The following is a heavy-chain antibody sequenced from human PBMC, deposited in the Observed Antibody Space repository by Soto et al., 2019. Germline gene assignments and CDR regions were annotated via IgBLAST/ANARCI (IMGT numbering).Heavy chain of an antibody. V-gene: IGHV4-30-2*06. CDR1: GGSISSGGYS. Sequence: QLQLRESGSGLVKPSETLSLTCTVSGGSISSGGYSWSWIRQSPEKGLEWLGCIYPTGTTYYHPSLKSRVTISVDTSRNQFSLNLTSVTAADTAVYFGARAPPGPSPRWVLWGQGTTVTVSS. CDR3: ARAPPGPSPRWVL. J-gene: IGHJ6*02. D-gene: IGHD3-10*01. CDR2: IYPTGTT.